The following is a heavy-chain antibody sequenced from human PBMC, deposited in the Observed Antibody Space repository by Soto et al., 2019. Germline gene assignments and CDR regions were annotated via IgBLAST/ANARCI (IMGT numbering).Heavy chain of an antibody. J-gene: IGHJ4*02. D-gene: IGHD3-22*01. Sequence: ASVKVSCKVSGYTLTELSMHWVRQAPGKGLEWMGGFDPEDGETIYAQKFQGRVTMTEDTSTDTAYMELSSLRSEDTTVYYSETGLPYYYDSSGYYTPSFDYWGQGTLVTVSS. CDR1: GYTLTELS. CDR2: FDPEDGET. V-gene: IGHV1-24*01. CDR3: ETGLPYYYDSSGYYTPSFDY.